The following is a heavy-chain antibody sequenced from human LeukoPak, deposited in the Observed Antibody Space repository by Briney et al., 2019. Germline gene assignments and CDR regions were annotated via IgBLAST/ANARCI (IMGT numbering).Heavy chain of an antibody. D-gene: IGHD3-16*02. CDR3: ARDRSPRALMITFGGLIVPSFDY. CDR1: GYTFTSYA. J-gene: IGHJ4*02. CDR2: INAGSGNT. V-gene: IGHV1-3*01. Sequence: GASVKVSCKASGYTFTSYAVHWVRQAPGQRLEWMGWINAGSGNTKYSQKFQGRVTITRDTSASTAYMELSSLRSEDTAVYYCARDRSPRALMITFGGLIVPSFDYWGQGTLVTVSS.